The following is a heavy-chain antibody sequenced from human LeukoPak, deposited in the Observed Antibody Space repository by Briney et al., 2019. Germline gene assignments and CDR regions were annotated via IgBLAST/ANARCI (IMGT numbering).Heavy chain of an antibody. J-gene: IGHJ4*02. CDR3: ARRPILCSSTSCLIDY. Sequence: ASVKVSCKASGYTFTGYYMHWVRQAPGQGLEWMGWINPNSGGTNYAQKFQGRVTMTRDTSISTAYMELSRLRSDDTAVYYCARRPILCSSTSCLIDYWGQGTLVTVSS. V-gene: IGHV1-2*02. CDR2: INPNSGGT. D-gene: IGHD2-2*01. CDR1: GYTFTGYY.